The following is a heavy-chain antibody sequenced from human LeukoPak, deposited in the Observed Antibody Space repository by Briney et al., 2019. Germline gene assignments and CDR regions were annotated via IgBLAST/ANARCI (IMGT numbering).Heavy chain of an antibody. CDR3: ARDRGVTDEDGSLYYYMDV. CDR1: GYTFTNYY. Sequence: ASVKVSCKASGYTFTNYYMHWVRQAPGQGLEWMGGIIPIFGTANYAQKFQGRVTITADESTSTAYMEPSSLRSEDTAVYYCARDRGVTDEDGSLYYYMDVWGKGTTVTISS. CDR2: IIPIFGTA. J-gene: IGHJ6*03. V-gene: IGHV1-69*13. D-gene: IGHD2-21*02.